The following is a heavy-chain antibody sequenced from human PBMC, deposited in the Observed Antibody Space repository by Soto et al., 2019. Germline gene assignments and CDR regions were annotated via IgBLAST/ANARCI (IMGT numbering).Heavy chain of an antibody. Sequence: QVQLVQAGAEVKKPGSSVKVSCKASGGTFSSYAISWVRQAPGQGLEWMGGIIPIFGTANYAQKFQGRVTITADESTSTAYMELSSLRSEDTVVYYCSRYEYSSSSGAFDIWGQGTMVTVSS. J-gene: IGHJ3*02. V-gene: IGHV1-69*01. CDR1: GGTFSSYA. CDR2: IIPIFGTA. CDR3: SRYEYSSSSGAFDI. D-gene: IGHD6-6*01.